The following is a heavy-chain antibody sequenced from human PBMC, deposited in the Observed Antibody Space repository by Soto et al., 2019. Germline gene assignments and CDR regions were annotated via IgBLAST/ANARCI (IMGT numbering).Heavy chain of an antibody. CDR1: GYTFTSYA. V-gene: IGHV1-3*01. Sequence: ASVKVSCEASGYTFTSYAIHWVRQAPGQRLEWMGWINAGDGNTKYSQKFQGRVTITRDTSASTAYMELSSLRSEDTAVYYCARVDTAMVFGIGRYYFDYWGQGTLVTVSS. CDR2: INAGDGNT. D-gene: IGHD5-18*01. J-gene: IGHJ4*02. CDR3: ARVDTAMVFGIGRYYFDY.